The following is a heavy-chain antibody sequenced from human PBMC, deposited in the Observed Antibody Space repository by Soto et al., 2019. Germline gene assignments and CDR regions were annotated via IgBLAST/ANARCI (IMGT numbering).Heavy chain of an antibody. Sequence: SETLSLTCTVSGGSISSYYGSWIRQPPGKGLEWIGYIYYSGSTNYNPSLKSRVTISVDTSKNQFSLKLSSVTAADTAVYYCARGGTIFGVVDFDYWGQGTLVTVSS. CDR3: ARGGTIFGVVDFDY. CDR2: IYYSGST. J-gene: IGHJ4*02. CDR1: GGSISSYY. D-gene: IGHD3-3*01. V-gene: IGHV4-59*01.